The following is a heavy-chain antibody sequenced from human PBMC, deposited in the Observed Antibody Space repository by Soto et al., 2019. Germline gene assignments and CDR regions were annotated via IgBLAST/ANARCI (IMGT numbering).Heavy chain of an antibody. V-gene: IGHV1-69*01. J-gene: IGHJ3*02. CDR1: GGTFSTYA. Sequence: QVQLVQSGAEVKKPGSSVKVSCKASGGTFSTYAISWMRQAPGQGLEWMGGIIPMFGMANYAQNFQGRVTITTDESTSKAYMELSNVRSDDTAVYDCASELSPYCSGDCYFYVFDIWSQGTQVTVSS. CDR2: IIPMFGMA. D-gene: IGHD2-21*02. CDR3: ASELSPYCSGDCYFYVFDI.